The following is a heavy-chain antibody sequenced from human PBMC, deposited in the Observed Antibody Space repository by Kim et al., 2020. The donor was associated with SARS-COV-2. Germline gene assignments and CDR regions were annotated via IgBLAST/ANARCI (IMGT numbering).Heavy chain of an antibody. CDR2: INHSGST. D-gene: IGHD6-6*01. CDR3: ARGVIAARKGVMIFFDY. J-gene: IGHJ4*02. CDR1: GGSFSGYY. Sequence: SETLSLTCAVYGGSFSGYYWSWIRQPPGKGLEWIGEINHSGSTNYNPSLKSRVTISVDTSKNQFSLKLSSVTAADTAVYYCARGVIAARKGVMIFFDYWGQGTLVTVSS. V-gene: IGHV4-34*01.